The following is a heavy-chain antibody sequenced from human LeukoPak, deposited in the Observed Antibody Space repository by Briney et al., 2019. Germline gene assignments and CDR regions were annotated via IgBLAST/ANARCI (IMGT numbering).Heavy chain of an antibody. V-gene: IGHV3-30-3*01. CDR2: ISYDGSNK. J-gene: IGHJ3*02. D-gene: IGHD2-15*01. CDR3: ARVGDIVVVKNAFDI. CDR1: GFTFSSNA. Sequence: GSLRLSCSASGFTFSSNAMHWVRQAPGKGLEWVAVISYDGSNKYYADSVKGRFTISRDNSKNTLYLQMNSLRAEDTAVYYCARVGDIVVVKNAFDIWGQGTMVTVSS.